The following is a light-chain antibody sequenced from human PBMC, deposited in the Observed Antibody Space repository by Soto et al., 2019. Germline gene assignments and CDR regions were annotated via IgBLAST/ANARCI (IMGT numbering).Light chain of an antibody. Sequence: EIVLTQSPATLSLSPGERATLSCRASQNIGRYLAWYQQTPGQVPRLLIYDVSDRATGIPARFSGSGSGTDFTLTISSLDAEDFAVYYCQQRMSWPLTFGGGTKVESK. V-gene: IGKV3-11*01. CDR1: QNIGRY. CDR3: QQRMSWPLT. J-gene: IGKJ4*01. CDR2: DVS.